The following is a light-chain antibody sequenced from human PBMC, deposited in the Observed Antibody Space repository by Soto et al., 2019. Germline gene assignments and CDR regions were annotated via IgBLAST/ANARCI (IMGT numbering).Light chain of an antibody. J-gene: IGLJ2*01. CDR3: SSYTSSSIVV. Sequence: LTQPASVSGSPGQSITISCTGTSSDVGGYNYVSWYQQHPGKAPKLMIYEVSNRPSGVSNRFSGSKSGNTASLTISGLQAEDEADYYCSSYTSSSIVVFGGGTQLTVL. V-gene: IGLV2-14*01. CDR2: EVS. CDR1: SSDVGGYNY.